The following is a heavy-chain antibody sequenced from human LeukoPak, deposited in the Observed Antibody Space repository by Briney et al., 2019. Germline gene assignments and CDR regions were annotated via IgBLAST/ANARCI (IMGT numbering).Heavy chain of an antibody. CDR2: IFSSGST. J-gene: IGHJ4*02. V-gene: IGHV4-4*07. D-gene: IGHD6-19*01. Sequence: PSETLSLTCTVSGGSISDYYWNWIRQPAGKGLQWIGRIFSSGSTNYNPSLKSRVIMSVDTSKNQFSLKLSSVTAADTAVYYCARDPGSASFDYWGQGTLVTVSS. CDR3: ARDPGSASFDY. CDR1: GGSISDYY.